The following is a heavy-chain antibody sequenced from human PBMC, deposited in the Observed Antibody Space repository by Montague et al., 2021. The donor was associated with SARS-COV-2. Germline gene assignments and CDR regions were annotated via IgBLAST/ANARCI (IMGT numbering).Heavy chain of an antibody. CDR2: IHHGGST. D-gene: IGHD2-2*02. V-gene: IGHV4-34*01. J-gene: IGHJ6*03. CDR3: ARVGHWVVPSPILDVRPYYSYCCIQL. CDR1: GGSFSTYS. Sequence: SETLSLTCAVHGGSFSTYSWNWIRQPPGKGLEWIGEIHHGGSTNYNPSLKSRVTISADTSKNQFSLKLTSVAAADTAVYYCARVGHWVVPSPILDVRPYYSYCCIQLWGKKTTVTV.